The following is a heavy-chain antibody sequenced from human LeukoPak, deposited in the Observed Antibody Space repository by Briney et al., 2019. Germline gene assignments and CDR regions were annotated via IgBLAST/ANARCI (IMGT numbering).Heavy chain of an antibody. J-gene: IGHJ4*02. CDR1: GFTFKLYW. V-gene: IGHV3-74*01. D-gene: IGHD5/OR15-5a*01. CDR3: ARESTSERPGH. Sequence: GGSLRLSCAASGFTFKLYWMHWVRQVPGKRPVWVSHINDDGSDTIYADSVRGRFTISRDDAKNTVYLQMNNLRAEDTAVYYCARESTSERPGHWGQGTLVTVSS. CDR2: INDDGSDT.